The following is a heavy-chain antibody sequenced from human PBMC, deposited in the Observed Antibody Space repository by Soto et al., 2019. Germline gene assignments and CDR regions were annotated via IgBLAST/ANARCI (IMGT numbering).Heavy chain of an antibody. CDR1: GYTFTSYD. CDR2: MNPNSGNT. V-gene: IGHV1-8*01. CDR3: ARGLGGYSYGSVWFDP. D-gene: IGHD5-18*01. Sequence: GASVKVSCKASGYTFTSYDINWVRQATGQGLEWMGWMNPNSGNTGYAQKFQGRVTMTRNTSISTAYMELSSLRSEDTAVYYCARGLGGYSYGSVWFDPWGQGTLVTVSS. J-gene: IGHJ5*02.